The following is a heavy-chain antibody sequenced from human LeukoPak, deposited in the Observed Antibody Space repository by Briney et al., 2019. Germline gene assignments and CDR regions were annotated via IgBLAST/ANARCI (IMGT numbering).Heavy chain of an antibody. CDR2: IYHSGST. CDR3: ARVGLGYCSGGSCYYFDY. J-gene: IGHJ4*02. D-gene: IGHD2-15*01. CDR1: GGSISSSNW. Sequence: PSETLSLTCAVSGGSISSSNWWSWVRQPPGKGLEWIGEIYHSGSTNYNPSLKSRVTISVDKSKNQFSLKLSSVTAADTAVYYCARVGLGYCSGGSCYYFDYWGQGTLVTVSS. V-gene: IGHV4-4*02.